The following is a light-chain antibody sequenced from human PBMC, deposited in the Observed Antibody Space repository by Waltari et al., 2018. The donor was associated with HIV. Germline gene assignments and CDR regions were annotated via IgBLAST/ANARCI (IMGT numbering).Light chain of an antibody. V-gene: IGLV2-14*03. J-gene: IGLJ3*02. Sequence: QSALTQPASVSGSPGQSITISCTGTSSDIGGYTSVSWYQQHPGKPPKVLIYDVINRPSGISDRFSGSKSGSTASLTISGLQAEDEADYYCASYTARSIPWVFGGGTKLTVV. CDR3: ASYTARSIPWV. CDR2: DVI. CDR1: SSDIGGYTS.